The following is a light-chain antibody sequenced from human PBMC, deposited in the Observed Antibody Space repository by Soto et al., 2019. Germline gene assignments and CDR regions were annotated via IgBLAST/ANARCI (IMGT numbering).Light chain of an antibody. CDR1: SSDVGGYNY. J-gene: IGLJ2*01. CDR2: DVS. Sequence: QSVLTQPRSVSGSPGQSVTISCTGTSSDVGGYNYVSWYQQHPGKAPKLMIYDVSKRPSGVPDRFSGSKSGNTASLTISGIQAEDEADYYCCSYAGSYTFVFGGGTKVTVL. V-gene: IGLV2-11*01. CDR3: CSYAGSYTFV.